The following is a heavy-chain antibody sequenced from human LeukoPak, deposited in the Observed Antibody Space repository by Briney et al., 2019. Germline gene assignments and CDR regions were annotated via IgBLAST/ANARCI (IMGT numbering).Heavy chain of an antibody. D-gene: IGHD2-21*02. J-gene: IGHJ5*02. V-gene: IGHV1-18*04. Sequence: ASVTVSCKASGYTFTSYGINWVRQAPGQGVEGMAWISVYTNYTNYAQKFQDRVTMTTDTSTSTAYMELRSLRSDDTAVYYCARDPTPTMYGDNNWFDPWGQGTLVIVSS. CDR2: ISVYTNYT. CDR1: GYTFTSYG. CDR3: ARDPTPTMYGDNNWFDP.